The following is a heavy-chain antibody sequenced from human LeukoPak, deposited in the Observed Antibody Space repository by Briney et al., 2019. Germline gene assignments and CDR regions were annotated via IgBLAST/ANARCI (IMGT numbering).Heavy chain of an antibody. CDR1: GFTFSSYW. J-gene: IGHJ6*03. CDR3: ARKSPYMDV. Sequence: PGGSLRLSCAASGFTFSSYWMSWVRQAPGKGLEWVSSISSSSYIYYADSVKGRFTISRDNAKNSLYLQMNSLRAEDTAVYYCARKSPYMDVWGKGTTVTVSS. CDR2: ISSSSYI. V-gene: IGHV3-21*01.